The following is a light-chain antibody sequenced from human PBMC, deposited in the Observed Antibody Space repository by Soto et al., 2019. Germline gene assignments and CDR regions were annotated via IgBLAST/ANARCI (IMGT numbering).Light chain of an antibody. CDR1: QSVSSN. Sequence: IVMTHPPATLSVSPGESATLSCRASQSVSSNLAWYQQKPGQAPRLLIYGASTRATGIPARFSGSGSGTEFTLTISSLQSEDFAVYYCQQYNNLYTFGQGTKVDIK. J-gene: IGKJ2*01. V-gene: IGKV3-15*01. CDR3: QQYNNLYT. CDR2: GAS.